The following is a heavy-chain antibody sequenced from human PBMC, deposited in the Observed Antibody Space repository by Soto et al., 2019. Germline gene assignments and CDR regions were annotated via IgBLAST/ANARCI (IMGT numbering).Heavy chain of an antibody. V-gene: IGHV1-69*12. CDR1: GGTFSSYA. CDR2: IIPIFGTA. D-gene: IGHD3-10*01. CDR3: AREVGETYYYGSGSYGD. Sequence: QVQLVQSGAEVKKPGSSVKVSCKASGGTFSSYAISWVRQAPGQGLEWMGGIIPIFGTANYAQKFQGRVTINADESTSTAYMELSSLRSEDTAVYYCAREVGETYYYGSGSYGDWGQGTLVTVSS. J-gene: IGHJ4*02.